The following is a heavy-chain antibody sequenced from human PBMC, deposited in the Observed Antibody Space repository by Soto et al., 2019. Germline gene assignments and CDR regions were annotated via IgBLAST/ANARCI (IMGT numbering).Heavy chain of an antibody. CDR1: GYTFTNYG. D-gene: IGHD3-10*01. J-gene: IGHJ4*02. CDR3: ARDLDGSGSYYTDY. CDR2: ISAYKGDT. V-gene: IGHV1-18*01. Sequence: ASVKVSCKASGYTFTNYGISWVRQAPGQGLEWMGWISAYKGDTNYAQNLRGRVTMTTDTSTNTAYMELRSLRDDDTAMYYCARDLDGSGSYYTDYWGPGTLVTVSS.